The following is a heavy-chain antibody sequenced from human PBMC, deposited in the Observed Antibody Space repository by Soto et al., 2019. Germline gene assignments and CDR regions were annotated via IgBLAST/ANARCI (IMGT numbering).Heavy chain of an antibody. D-gene: IGHD6-19*01. V-gene: IGHV5-51*01. J-gene: IGHJ4*02. CDR1: GYSFNSNW. CDR3: ARLFDTSGWYDY. Sequence: GESLKISCKGSGYSFNSNWIGWVRQLPGKGLERMGIIYPGDSDTRYSPSFQGQVTSSADKSITTAYLQWSSLRASDSAMYYCARLFDTSGWYDYWGQGTLVTVSS. CDR2: IYPGDSDT.